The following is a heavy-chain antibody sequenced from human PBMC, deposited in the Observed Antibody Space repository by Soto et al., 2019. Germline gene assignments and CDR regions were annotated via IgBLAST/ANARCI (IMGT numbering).Heavy chain of an antibody. V-gene: IGHV3-30*18. Sequence: YLRLSSVAYGLSFSSYGIHWVRQAPGKGLEWVAVISSDGRTTYYADSMKGRFTISRDNYKNTLYLQMDSLRPDDTAVYYFAKEVAVPGDLAYWGQGSLVIGSS. J-gene: IGHJ4*01. CDR3: AKEVAVPGDLAY. D-gene: IGHD6-19*01. CDR1: GLSFSSYG. CDR2: ISSDGRTT.